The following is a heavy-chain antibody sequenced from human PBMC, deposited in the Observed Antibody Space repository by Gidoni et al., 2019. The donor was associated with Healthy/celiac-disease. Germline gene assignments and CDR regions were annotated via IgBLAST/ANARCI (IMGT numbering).Heavy chain of an antibody. V-gene: IGHV4-61*02. CDR2: IYTSGST. CDR3: AREWVMITFGGVIVEDYGMDV. CDR1: GGSISSGSYY. D-gene: IGHD3-16*02. J-gene: IGHJ6*02. Sequence: QVQLQESGPGLVKPSQTLSLTCTVSGGSISSGSYYWSWIRQPAGKGLEWIGRIYTSGSTNYNPSLKSRVTISVDTSKNQFSLKLSSVTAADTAVYYCAREWVMITFGGVIVEDYGMDVWGQGTTVTVSS.